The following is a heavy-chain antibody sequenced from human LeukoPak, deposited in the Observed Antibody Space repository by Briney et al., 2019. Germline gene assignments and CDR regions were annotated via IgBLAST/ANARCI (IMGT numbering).Heavy chain of an antibody. CDR3: ARDRYSSSWTGFYYYYYYMDV. Sequence: AASVKVSCKASGYTFTDYYVHWVRQAPGQGLEWMGWINPNSGGTNYAQKFQGRVTMTRDTSISTAYMELSRLRSDDTAVYYCARDRYSSSWTGFYYYYYYMDVWGKGTTVTVSS. J-gene: IGHJ6*03. CDR2: INPNSGGT. D-gene: IGHD6-13*01. V-gene: IGHV1-2*02. CDR1: GYTFTDYY.